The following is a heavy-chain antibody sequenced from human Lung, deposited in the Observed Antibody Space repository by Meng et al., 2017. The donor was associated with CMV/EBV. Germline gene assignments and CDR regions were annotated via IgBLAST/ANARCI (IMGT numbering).Heavy chain of an antibody. CDR3: ARVSGYCSTTSCQWVGGEGYYYYGTDV. V-gene: IGHV3-48*04. Sequence: GESLKISCAASGFTFRTYSMNWVRQAPGKGLEWVSHISSSSGTIYYADSVKGRFTVSRDNAKNSLYLQMNSLRAEDTAVYYCARVSGYCSTTSCQWVGGEGYYYYGTDVXGQGXTVTVSS. J-gene: IGHJ6*02. D-gene: IGHD2-2*01. CDR1: GFTFRTYS. CDR2: ISSSSGTI.